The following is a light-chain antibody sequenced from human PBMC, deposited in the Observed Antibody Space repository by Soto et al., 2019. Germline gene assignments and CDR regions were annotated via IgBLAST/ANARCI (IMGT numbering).Light chain of an antibody. CDR1: KLGDRF. Sequence: SYELTQPPSVSVSPGQTASIPCSGDKLGDRFACWYQQKPGQSPVMDIYQDTKRPSGIPERFSGSNSGNTATLTISGTQALDEADYYCLACDSGTGVVFGGGTKLTVL. CDR3: LACDSGTGVV. J-gene: IGLJ2*01. V-gene: IGLV3-1*01. CDR2: QDT.